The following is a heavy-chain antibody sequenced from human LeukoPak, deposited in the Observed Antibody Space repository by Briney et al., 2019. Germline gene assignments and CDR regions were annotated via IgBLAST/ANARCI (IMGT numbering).Heavy chain of an antibody. CDR2: IRYDGSNK. CDR1: GFTFSSYG. Sequence: PGRSLRLSCAASGFTFSSYGMHWVRQAPGKGLEWVAFIRYDGSNKYYADSVKGRFTISRDNSKNTLYLQMNSLRAEDTAVYYCAKDLNHYFDYWGQGTLVTVSS. CDR3: AKDLNHYFDY. V-gene: IGHV3-30*02. D-gene: IGHD1-14*01. J-gene: IGHJ4*02.